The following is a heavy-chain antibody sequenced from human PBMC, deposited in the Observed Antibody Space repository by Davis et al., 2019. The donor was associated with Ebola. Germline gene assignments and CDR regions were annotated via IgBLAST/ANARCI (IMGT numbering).Heavy chain of an antibody. Sequence: GESLKISCAASSFPFSDASMNWVRQAPGKGLEWIAYISSSSDSVYYADSVEGRFTISRDNARNSLYLQMNGLRDEETAVYYCARSYLISTWGQGTLVTVSS. CDR3: ARSYLIST. V-gene: IGHV3-48*02. D-gene: IGHD3-10*01. CDR1: SFPFSDAS. J-gene: IGHJ5*02. CDR2: ISSSSDSV.